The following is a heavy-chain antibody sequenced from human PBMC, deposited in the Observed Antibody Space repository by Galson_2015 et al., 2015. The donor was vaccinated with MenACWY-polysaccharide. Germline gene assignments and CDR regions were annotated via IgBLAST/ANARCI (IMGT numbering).Heavy chain of an antibody. Sequence: ETLSLPCTVSGGSISSSSYYWGWIRQPPGKGLEWIGSIYYSGSTYYNPSLKSRVTISVDTSKNQFSLKLSSVTAADTAVYYCARGNAPEGAALYYFDYWGQGTLVTVSS. CDR2: IYYSGST. J-gene: IGHJ4*02. CDR1: GGSISSSSYY. CDR3: ARGNAPEGAALYYFDY. V-gene: IGHV4-39*07. D-gene: IGHD4-11*01.